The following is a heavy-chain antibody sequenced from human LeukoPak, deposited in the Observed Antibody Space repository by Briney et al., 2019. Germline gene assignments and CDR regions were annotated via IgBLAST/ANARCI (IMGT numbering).Heavy chain of an antibody. CDR2: IYYSGNT. D-gene: IGHD3-22*01. Sequence: SETLSLTCTVSGGSISSYYWSWIRQPPGKGLEWIGYIYYSGNTNYKPSLKSRVSISVDTSKNQFSLKLTSVTAADTAIYYCARGYYDARGDSNPFDIWGQGTMVTVSS. J-gene: IGHJ3*02. CDR1: GGSISSYY. V-gene: IGHV4-59*01. CDR3: ARGYYDARGDSNPFDI.